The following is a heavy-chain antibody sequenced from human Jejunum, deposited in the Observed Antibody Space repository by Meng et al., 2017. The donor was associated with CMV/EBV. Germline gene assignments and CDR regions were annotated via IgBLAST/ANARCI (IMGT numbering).Heavy chain of an antibody. CDR2: IYESGST. Sequence: QVQLQDSGPGLVKPSQTTSLTCGVSGDSISSGDSYWSWIRQPPGKGLEWIGYIYESGSTSYNPSLESRVTISVDTSKNQFSLKVMSVTAADTAVYYCAREGINSYYFDYWGQGTLVTVSS. CDR3: AREGINSYYFDY. D-gene: IGHD5-24*01. V-gene: IGHV4-30-4*01. J-gene: IGHJ4*02. CDR1: GDSISSGDSY.